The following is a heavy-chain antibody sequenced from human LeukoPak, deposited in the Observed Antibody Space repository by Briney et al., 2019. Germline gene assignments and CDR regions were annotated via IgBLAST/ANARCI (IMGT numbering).Heavy chain of an antibody. J-gene: IGHJ4*02. CDR1: GYTFISYD. Sequence: ASVKVSCKASGYTFISYDINWVRQATGQGLEWMGWMNPNSGNTGYAQRFQGRVTMTRNTSISTAYMELSSLRSEDTAVYYCARPDCSSTSCYGWFDYWGQGTLVTVSS. CDR2: MNPNSGNT. V-gene: IGHV1-8*01. CDR3: ARPDCSSTSCYGWFDY. D-gene: IGHD2-2*01.